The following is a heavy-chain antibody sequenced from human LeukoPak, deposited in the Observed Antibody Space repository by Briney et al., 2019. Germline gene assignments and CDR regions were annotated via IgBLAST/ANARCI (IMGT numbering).Heavy chain of an antibody. Sequence: ASVKVSCKASGYTFTSYGISWVRQAPGQGLEWMGWISAYNGNTNYAQKLQGRVTMATDTSTCTAYMELRSLRSDDTAVYYCAREGSVCVYSYGSAASDCYYYYMDVCGKWFTVNGSS. CDR3: AREGSVCVYSYGSAASDCYYYYMDV. J-gene: IGHJ6*03. CDR1: GYTFTSYG. V-gene: IGHV1-18*01. D-gene: IGHD5-18*01. CDR2: ISAYNGNT.